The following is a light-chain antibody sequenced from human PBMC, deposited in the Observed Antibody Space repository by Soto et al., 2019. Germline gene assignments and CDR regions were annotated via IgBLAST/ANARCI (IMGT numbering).Light chain of an antibody. Sequence: EIVMTQSPATLSVSPGESVTLSCRASQSISGNLAWYQQKPGQAPRLLMFRTSTRATGFPARFSGSGSGTEFNLTISSLQSEDFAIYYCQQYNNWPRATFGGGTKVDI. V-gene: IGKV3-15*01. CDR1: QSISGN. J-gene: IGKJ4*01. CDR2: RTS. CDR3: QQYNNWPRAT.